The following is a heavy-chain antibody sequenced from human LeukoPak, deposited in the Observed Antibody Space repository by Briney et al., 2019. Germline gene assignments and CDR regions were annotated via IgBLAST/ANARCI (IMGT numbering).Heavy chain of an antibody. D-gene: IGHD3-22*01. CDR2: INSDGSST. Sequence: GGSLRLSCAASGFTFSSYWMHWVRQAPGKGLVWVSRINSDGSSTSYADSVKGRFTISRDNAKNTLYLQMNSLRAEDTAVYYCAGGPETYYYDSSGYYHYFDYWGQGTLVTVSS. CDR1: GFTFSSYW. J-gene: IGHJ4*02. CDR3: AGGPETYYYDSSGYYHYFDY. V-gene: IGHV3-74*01.